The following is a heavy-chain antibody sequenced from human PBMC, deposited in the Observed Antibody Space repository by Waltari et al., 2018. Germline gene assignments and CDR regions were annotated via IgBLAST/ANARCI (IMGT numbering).Heavy chain of an antibody. CDR1: GFTFSSYA. V-gene: IGHV3-30*01. J-gene: IGHJ4*02. CDR3: ARGSSLVQLVNSFYQWLVCTY. Sequence: QVQLVESGGGVVQPGRSLRLSCAASGFTFSSYAMHWVRQAPSKGLEWVAAISYKGIKKSYADSGKGRFTISRDNSKNTLYLQMNSLRAEDTAVYYWARGSSLVQLVNSFYQWLVCTYWGQGTLVTVSS. D-gene: IGHD6-19*01. CDR2: ISYKGIKK.